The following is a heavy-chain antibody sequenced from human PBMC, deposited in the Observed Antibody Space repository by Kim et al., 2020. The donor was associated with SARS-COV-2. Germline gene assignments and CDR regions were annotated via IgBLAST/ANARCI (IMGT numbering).Heavy chain of an antibody. CDR1: GFTFSSYG. J-gene: IGHJ4*02. CDR2: ISYDGSNK. V-gene: IGHV3-30*18. D-gene: IGHD4-4*01. Sequence: GGSPRLSCAASGFTFSSYGMHWVRQAPGKGLEWVAVISYDGSNKYYADSVKGRFTISRDNSKNTLYLQMNSLRAEDTAVYYCAKDQSNYVLKYFDYWGQGTLVTVSS. CDR3: AKDQSNYVLKYFDY.